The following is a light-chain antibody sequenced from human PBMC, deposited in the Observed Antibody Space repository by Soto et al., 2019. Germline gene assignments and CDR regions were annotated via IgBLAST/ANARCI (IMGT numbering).Light chain of an antibody. CDR1: QSVSSY. CDR2: DAS. CDR3: QQRSNWPT. Sequence: EIVLTQSPATLSLSPGERATLSCRASQSVSSYLVWYQQKPGQAPRLLIYDASNRAAGIPARFSGSGSGTDFNLPINSLEPEDFAVYYCQQRSNWPTFGGGTKVEIK. V-gene: IGKV3-11*01. J-gene: IGKJ4*01.